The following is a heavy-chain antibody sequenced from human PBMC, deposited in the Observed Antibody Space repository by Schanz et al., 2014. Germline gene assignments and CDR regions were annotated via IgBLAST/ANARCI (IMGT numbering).Heavy chain of an antibody. V-gene: IGHV3-23*01. CDR3: VKTDAGWRFDY. Sequence: EVQLLESGGGLVQPGGSLRVSCATSGFTFTTFAMTWVRQAPGKGLEWVSGISDRGDGTNYGDSVRGRFTISRDNSRNTVYLQMNNVGVDDTATYYCVKTDAGWRFDYWGQGTLVIVSS. CDR2: ISDRGDGT. J-gene: IGHJ4*02. D-gene: IGHD6-19*01. CDR1: GFTFTTFA.